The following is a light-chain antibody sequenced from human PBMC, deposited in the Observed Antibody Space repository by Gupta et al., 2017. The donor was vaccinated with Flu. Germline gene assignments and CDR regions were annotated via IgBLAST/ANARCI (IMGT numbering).Light chain of an antibody. Sequence: TCVGGKLGNRYVCWYQQRPGQSPVLVILQNKKRPSGITGRFSGSNSGNTATRTIGGAQPMYEAAYYCQTWDEDISVFGPGTTVTVL. CDR1: KLGNRY. V-gene: IGLV3-1*01. J-gene: IGLJ1*01. CDR3: QTWDEDISV. CDR2: QNK.